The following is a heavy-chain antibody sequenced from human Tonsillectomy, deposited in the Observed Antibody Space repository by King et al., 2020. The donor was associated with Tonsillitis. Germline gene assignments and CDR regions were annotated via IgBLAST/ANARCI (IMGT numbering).Heavy chain of an antibody. CDR2: IIPIFGTA. Sequence: QLVQSGAEVKKPGSSVKVSCKASGGTFSSYVISWVRQAPGQGLEWMGGIIPIFGTANYAQKFQGRVTITADESTSTAYMELSSLRSEDTAVYYCARVGYRTIYSSSSLDDVSYMDVWGKGTTVTVSS. V-gene: IGHV1-69*01. J-gene: IGHJ6*03. CDR3: ARVGYRTIYSSSSLDDVSYMDV. CDR1: GGTFSSYV. D-gene: IGHD6-6*01.